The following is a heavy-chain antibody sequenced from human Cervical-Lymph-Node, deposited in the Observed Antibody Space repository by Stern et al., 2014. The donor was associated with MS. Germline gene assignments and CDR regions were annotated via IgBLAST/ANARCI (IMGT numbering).Heavy chain of an antibody. J-gene: IGHJ4*02. V-gene: IGHV2-5*02. Sequence: QVTLRESGPALVKPTQTLTLTCTFSGFSLSTSGLGVGWIRQPPVEALEWLAYNYWDDQKRYSPSLKSRLTITKDTSKNQVVLTLTNVDPVDTATYYCAHRTAGPFDYWGQGTLVTVSS. CDR3: AHRTAGPFDY. CDR1: GFSLSTSGLG. CDR2: NYWDDQK.